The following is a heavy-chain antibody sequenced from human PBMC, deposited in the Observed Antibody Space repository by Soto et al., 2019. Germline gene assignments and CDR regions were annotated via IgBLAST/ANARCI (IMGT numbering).Heavy chain of an antibody. D-gene: IGHD2-2*01. V-gene: IGHV3-23*01. J-gene: IGHJ4*02. CDR3: AKVRWGCSSTSCYGFDY. CDR1: GFTFSSYA. CDR2: ISGSGGST. Sequence: EGSLRLSCAASGFTFSSYAMSWVRQAPGKGLEWVSAISGSGGSTYYADSVKGRFTISRDNSKNTLYLQMNSLRAEDTAAYYCAKVRWGCSSTSCYGFDYWGQGTLVTVSS.